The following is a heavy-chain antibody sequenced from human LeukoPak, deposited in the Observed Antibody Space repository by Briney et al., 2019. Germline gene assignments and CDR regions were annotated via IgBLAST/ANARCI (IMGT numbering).Heavy chain of an antibody. CDR2: INHSGST. Sequence: SETLSLTRAVYGGSFSGYYWSWIRQPPGKGLEWIGEINHSGSTNYNPSLKSRVTISVDTSKNQFSLKLSSVTAADTAVYYCARGRRALDYWGQGTLVTVSS. CDR3: ARGRRALDY. CDR1: GGSFSGYY. J-gene: IGHJ4*02. V-gene: IGHV4-34*01.